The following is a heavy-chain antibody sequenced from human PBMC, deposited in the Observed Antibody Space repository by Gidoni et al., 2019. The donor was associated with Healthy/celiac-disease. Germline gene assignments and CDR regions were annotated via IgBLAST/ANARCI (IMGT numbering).Heavy chain of an antibody. CDR3: ARERGEYCSGGSCQREENYYGMDV. J-gene: IGHJ6*02. CDR1: GGPFSSYA. D-gene: IGHD2-15*01. Sequence: QVQLVQSGAEVKNPGSSVKVSCKASGGPFSSYAISRVRQAPGQGLEWMGGIIPIFGTANYAQKFQGRVTITADESTSTAYMELSSLRSEDTAVYYCARERGEYCSGGSCQREENYYGMDVWGQGTTVTVSS. CDR2: IIPIFGTA. V-gene: IGHV1-69*01.